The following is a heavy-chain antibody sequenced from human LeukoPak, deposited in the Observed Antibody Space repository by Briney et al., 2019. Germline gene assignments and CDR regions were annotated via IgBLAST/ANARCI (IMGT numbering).Heavy chain of an antibody. CDR1: GFTFSSYA. D-gene: IGHD3-10*01. J-gene: IGHJ4*02. CDR2: IYSDGDT. CDR3: VRTYYQNTAGRDY. Sequence: GGSLRLSCAASGFTFSSYAMSWVRQAPGKGLEWVSVIYSDGDTHYGDSVKGRFIISRDSSKNTLYLQMNSLRAEDTAVYCCVRTYYQNTAGRDYWGQGTLVTVSS. V-gene: IGHV3-53*01.